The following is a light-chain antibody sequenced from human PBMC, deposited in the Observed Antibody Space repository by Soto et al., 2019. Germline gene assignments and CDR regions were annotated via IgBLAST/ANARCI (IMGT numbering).Light chain of an antibody. Sequence: DIQMTQSPSTLSASVGDRVTITCRASQSLGNWLAWYQQKPGKAPKLLIYDASTLESGVPSRFSGSGSGTDFTLTISRLEPEDFAVYYCQQYGSSLTFGGGTKVDI. CDR1: QSLGNW. J-gene: IGKJ4*01. CDR2: DAS. CDR3: QQYGSSLT. V-gene: IGKV1-5*01.